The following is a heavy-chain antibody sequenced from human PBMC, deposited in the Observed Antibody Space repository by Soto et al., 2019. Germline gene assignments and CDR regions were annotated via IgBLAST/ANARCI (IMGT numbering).Heavy chain of an antibody. Sequence: GASVKVSCKASGGTFSSYAISWVRQAPGQGLEWMGGIIPIFGTANYAQKFQGRVTITADKSTSTAYMELSSLRSEDMAVYYCARAGVVAAKGPFDPWGQGTLVTVSS. V-gene: IGHV1-69*06. CDR2: IIPIFGTA. CDR3: ARAGVVAAKGPFDP. CDR1: GGTFSSYA. D-gene: IGHD2-15*01. J-gene: IGHJ5*02.